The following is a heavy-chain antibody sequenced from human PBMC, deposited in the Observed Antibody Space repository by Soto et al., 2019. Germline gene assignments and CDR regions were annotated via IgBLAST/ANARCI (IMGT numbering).Heavy chain of an antibody. CDR3: ARVQSTVVTPYYYYGMDV. Sequence: ASVKVSCKASGYTFTGYYMHWVRQAPGQGLEWMGWINPNSGGTNYAQKFQGRVTMTRDTSISTAYMELRRLRSDDTAVYYCARVQSTVVTPYYYYGMDVWGQGTTVTVSS. CDR2: INPNSGGT. CDR1: GYTFTGYY. D-gene: IGHD4-17*01. J-gene: IGHJ6*02. V-gene: IGHV1-2*02.